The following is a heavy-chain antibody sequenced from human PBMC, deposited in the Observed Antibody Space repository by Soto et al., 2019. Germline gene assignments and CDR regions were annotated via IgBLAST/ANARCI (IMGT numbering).Heavy chain of an antibody. D-gene: IGHD6-25*01. V-gene: IGHV3-23*01. CDR2: ISGSGFKK. J-gene: IGHJ4*02. Sequence: GGSLRLSCAASGFIFENFGMSWVRQAPGKGLEWISSISGSGFKKYYADSVKGRFTISRDNSENTLYLQMNSLRAEDTAVYYCARVAPEDYWGQGTLVTVSS. CDR3: ARVAPEDY. CDR1: GFIFENFG.